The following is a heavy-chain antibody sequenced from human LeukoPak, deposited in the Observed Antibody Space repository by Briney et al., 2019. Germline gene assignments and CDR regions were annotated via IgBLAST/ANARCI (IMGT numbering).Heavy chain of an antibody. CDR1: GFTFSDYY. CDR2: ISSSSSYT. Sequence: PGGSLRLSCAASGFTFSDYYMSWIRQAPGKGLEWVSYISSSSSYTNYADSVKGRFTISRDNSKNTLYLQMNSLRAEDTAVYYCSLSTVPASLSFDCWGQGTLVTVSS. V-gene: IGHV3-11*03. CDR3: SLSTVPASLSFDC. J-gene: IGHJ4*02. D-gene: IGHD4-17*01.